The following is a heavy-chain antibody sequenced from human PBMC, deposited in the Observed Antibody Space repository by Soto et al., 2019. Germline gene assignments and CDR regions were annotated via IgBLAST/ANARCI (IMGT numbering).Heavy chain of an antibody. D-gene: IGHD2-2*01. CDR1: GYTFTSYD. J-gene: IGHJ6*03. CDR3: ARVGMGYCSSTSCYAWGTSYYYYMDV. Sequence: QVQLVQSGAEVKKPGASVKVSCKASGYTFTSYDINWVRQATGQGLEWMGWMNPNSGNTGYAQKFQGRVTMTRNTSISTAYMELSSLRSEGTAVYYCARVGMGYCSSTSCYAWGTSYYYYMDVWCKGTTVTVSS. V-gene: IGHV1-8*01. CDR2: MNPNSGNT.